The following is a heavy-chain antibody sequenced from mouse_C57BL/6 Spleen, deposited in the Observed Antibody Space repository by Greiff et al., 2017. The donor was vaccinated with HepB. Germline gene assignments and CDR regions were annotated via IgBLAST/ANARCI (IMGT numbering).Heavy chain of an antibody. CDR3: AREEDSSGWAD. CDR1: GYSITSGYY. J-gene: IGHJ3*01. V-gene: IGHV3-6*01. D-gene: IGHD3-2*02. Sequence: VQLQQSGPGLVKPSQSLSLTCSVTGYSITSGYYWNWIRQFPGNKLEWMGYISYDGSNNYNPSLKNRISITRDTSKNQFFLKLNSVTTEDTATYYCAREEDSSGWADWGQGTLVTVSA. CDR2: ISYDGSN.